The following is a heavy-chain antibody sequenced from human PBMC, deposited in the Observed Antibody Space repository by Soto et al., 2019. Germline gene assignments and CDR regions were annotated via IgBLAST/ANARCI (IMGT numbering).Heavy chain of an antibody. V-gene: IGHV1-69*11. CDR1: GDTFSSYG. Sequence: QVQVEQSGAEVKKPGSSVKVSCKASGDTFSSYGFTWVRQAPGQGLEWMGGIIPILRTANYAQKFQGRVTITADESTSTAYMELSSLRSEDTAAYYCARALVATSAFDYWGQGILVTVSS. CDR2: IIPILRTA. J-gene: IGHJ4*02. D-gene: IGHD5-12*01. CDR3: ARALVATSAFDY.